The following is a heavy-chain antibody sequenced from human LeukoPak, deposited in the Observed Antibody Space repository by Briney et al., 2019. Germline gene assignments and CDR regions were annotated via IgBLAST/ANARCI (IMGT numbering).Heavy chain of an antibody. CDR1: GFTFTNYW. J-gene: IGHJ5*02. V-gene: IGHV3-30*02. D-gene: IGHD3-22*01. Sequence: GGSLRLSCAASGFTFTNYWMSWVRQAPGKGLEWVAFIRYDGSNKYYADSVKGRFTISRDNSKNTLYLQMNSLRAEDTAVYYCAKEAYYYDSSGYFNWFDPWGQGTLVTVSS. CDR3: AKEAYYYDSSGYFNWFDP. CDR2: IRYDGSNK.